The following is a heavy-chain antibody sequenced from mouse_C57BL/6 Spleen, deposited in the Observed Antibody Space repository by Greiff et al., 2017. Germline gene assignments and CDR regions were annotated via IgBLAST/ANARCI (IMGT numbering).Heavy chain of an antibody. Sequence: QVQLQQPGTELVKPGASVKLSCKASGYTFTSYWMHWVKQRPGQGLEWIGNINPSNGGTIYNEKFKSKATLTVDKSSSTAYMQLSSLTSEDSAVYYCAREGSSYPYWYFDVWGTGTTVTVSS. D-gene: IGHD1-1*01. J-gene: IGHJ1*03. CDR2: INPSNGGT. V-gene: IGHV1-53*01. CDR3: AREGSSYPYWYFDV. CDR1: GYTFTSYW.